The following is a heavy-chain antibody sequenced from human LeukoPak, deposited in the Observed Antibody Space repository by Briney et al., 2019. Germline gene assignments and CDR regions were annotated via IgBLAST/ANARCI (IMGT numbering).Heavy chain of an antibody. CDR1: GGSLSSSNW. D-gene: IGHD3-3*01. J-gene: IGHJ4*02. Sequence: SGTLSLTCVVSGGSLSSSNWWSWVRQPPGKGLEWIGEIYHSGSTNYNPSLKSRVTISVDKSKNQFSLKLSSVTAADTAVYYCAPQRAGYFTTRPLDYWGQGTLVTVSS. CDR2: IYHSGST. CDR3: APQRAGYFTTRPLDY. V-gene: IGHV4-4*02.